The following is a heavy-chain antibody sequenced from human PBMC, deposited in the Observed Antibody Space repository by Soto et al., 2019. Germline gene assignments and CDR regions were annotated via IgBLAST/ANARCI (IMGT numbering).Heavy chain of an antibody. Sequence: KTSETLSLTCSVSGDSVSSGDYYWSWIRQPPGKGLEWIGHVYFSGSTNYIPSLKSRLTMSVDTAKNQFSVKLNSVTAADTAVYYCARIPVDTYMIYWSDPWGQGTQVTVS. CDR3: ARIPVDTYMIYWSDP. CDR2: VYFSGST. J-gene: IGHJ5*02. D-gene: IGHD3-16*01. CDR1: GDSVSSGDYY. V-gene: IGHV4-61*08.